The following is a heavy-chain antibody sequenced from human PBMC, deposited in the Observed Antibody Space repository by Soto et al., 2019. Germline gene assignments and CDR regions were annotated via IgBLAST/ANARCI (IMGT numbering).Heavy chain of an antibody. D-gene: IGHD3-10*01. CDR1: GFTFNNYA. V-gene: IGHV3-23*01. Sequence: GGSLRLSCAASGFTFNNYAMSWVRQAPGKGLEWVSAISANGQGIYYADSVKGRFIISRDNSKNTVFLHMDSLTAEDTAVYYCAKDRDYPRDYFHYWGQGTLVTVSS. J-gene: IGHJ4*02. CDR2: ISANGQGI. CDR3: AKDRDYPRDYFHY.